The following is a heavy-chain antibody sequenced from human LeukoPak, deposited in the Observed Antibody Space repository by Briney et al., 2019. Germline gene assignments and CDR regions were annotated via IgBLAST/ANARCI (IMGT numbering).Heavy chain of an antibody. CDR2: ISYDGSNK. CDR1: GFTFSSYG. Sequence: PGGSLRLSCAASGFTFSSYGMHWVRQAPGKGLEWVAVISYDGSNKYYADSVKGRFTISRDNSKNTLYLQINSLRAEDTAVYYCAKDGSTSWNWFDPWGQGTLVTVSS. V-gene: IGHV3-30*18. J-gene: IGHJ5*02. CDR3: AKDGSTSWNWFDP. D-gene: IGHD2-2*01.